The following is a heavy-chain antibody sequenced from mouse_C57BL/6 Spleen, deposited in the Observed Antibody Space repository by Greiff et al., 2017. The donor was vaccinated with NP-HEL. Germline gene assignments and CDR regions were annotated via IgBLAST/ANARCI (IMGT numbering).Heavy chain of an antibody. CDR1: GYAFSSSW. Sequence: QVQLQQSGPELVKPGASVKISCKASGYAFSSSWMNWVKQRPGKGLEWIGRIYPGDGDTNYNGKFKGKATLTADKSSSTAYMQLSSLTSEDSAVYCCARNYDYPFDYWGQGTTLTVSS. D-gene: IGHD2-4*01. J-gene: IGHJ2*01. CDR3: ARNYDYPFDY. V-gene: IGHV1-82*01. CDR2: IYPGDGDT.